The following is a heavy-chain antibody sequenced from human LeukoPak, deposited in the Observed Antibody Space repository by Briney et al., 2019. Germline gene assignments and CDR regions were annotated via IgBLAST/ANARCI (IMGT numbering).Heavy chain of an antibody. CDR2: IYFTGST. CDR1: GDSISPYY. J-gene: IGHJ4*02. D-gene: IGHD4-11*01. Sequence: PSETLSLTCTVSGDSISPYYWSWIRQTPGKGLEWIGYIYFTGSTIYNPSLKSRVTISVDTSKNQISLKVRSVTAADTAIYYCARDGGTTVVGTEWGQGTLVTVSS. V-gene: IGHV4-59*12. CDR3: ARDGGTTVVGTE.